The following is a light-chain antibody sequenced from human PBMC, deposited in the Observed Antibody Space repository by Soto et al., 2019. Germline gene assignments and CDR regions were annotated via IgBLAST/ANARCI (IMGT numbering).Light chain of an antibody. V-gene: IGLV2-14*01. CDR2: DVS. CDR3: NSYSSGSTPPYV. Sequence: QSALTQPASVSGSPGQSITISCTGTSSDVGGYNYVSWYQQHPGKAPKLMIYDVSNRPSGVSNRFSGSKSGNTASLTISGLQAEDEDDYYCNSYSSGSTPPYVFGSGTKLTVL. CDR1: SSDVGGYNY. J-gene: IGLJ2*01.